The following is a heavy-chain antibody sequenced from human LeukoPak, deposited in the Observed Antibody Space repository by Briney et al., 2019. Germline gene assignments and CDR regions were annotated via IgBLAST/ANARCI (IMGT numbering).Heavy chain of an antibody. CDR3: ARQNGWELLAFDI. J-gene: IGHJ3*02. D-gene: IGHD1-26*01. Sequence: GGSLRLSCAASGFTFSNYWMTWVRQAPGKGLEWVGNINQDGSEKHYVDSVKGRFTISRDNAKNSLYLQMNSLRAEDTAVYYCARQNGWELLAFDIWGQGTMVTVSS. CDR1: GFTFSNYW. V-gene: IGHV3-7*01. CDR2: INQDGSEK.